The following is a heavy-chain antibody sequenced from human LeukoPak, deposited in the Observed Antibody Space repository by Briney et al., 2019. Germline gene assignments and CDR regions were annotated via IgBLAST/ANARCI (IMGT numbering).Heavy chain of an antibody. V-gene: IGHV3-11*01. J-gene: IGHJ4*02. Sequence: GGSLRLSCAVSGFTFSDYYMSWIRQAPGKGLEWGSYISSSGSTIYYADSVKGRFTISRDNAKNSLYLQMNSLRAEDTAVYYCAREGSDGYDSSGYYHDFDYWGQGTLVTVSS. CDR1: GFTFSDYY. CDR2: ISSSGSTI. CDR3: AREGSDGYDSSGYYHDFDY. D-gene: IGHD3-22*01.